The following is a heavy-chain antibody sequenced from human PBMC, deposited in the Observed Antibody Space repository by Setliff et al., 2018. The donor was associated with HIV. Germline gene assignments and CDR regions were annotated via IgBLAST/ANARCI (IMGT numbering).Heavy chain of an antibody. CDR2: ITPNGDDT. CDR3: ARDGPIAAAGTEGLWFDP. D-gene: IGHD6-13*01. V-gene: IGHV1-2*02. CDR1: ADIFNAYY. J-gene: IGHJ5*02. Sequence: ASVKVSCKASADIFNAYYIHWVRQAPGQGLEWMGWITPNGDDTNYPQKFEGRVTLTRDTSIATAYMELSSLRSEDTAVYYCARDGPIAAAGTEGLWFDPWGQGTLVTVSS.